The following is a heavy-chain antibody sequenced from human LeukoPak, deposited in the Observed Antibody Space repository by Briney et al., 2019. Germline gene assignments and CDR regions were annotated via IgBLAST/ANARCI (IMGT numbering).Heavy chain of an antibody. CDR2: ISAYNGNT. CDR1: GYTFTSYG. CDR3: AADRHFVIAAPPVFDY. J-gene: IGHJ4*02. D-gene: IGHD6-6*01. V-gene: IGHV1-18*01. Sequence: ASVKVSCKASGYTFTSYGISWVRQAPGQGLEWMGWISAYNGNTNYAQKLQGRVTMTTDTSTSTAYMELRSLRSEDTAVYYCAADRHFVIAAPPVFDYWGQGTLVTVSS.